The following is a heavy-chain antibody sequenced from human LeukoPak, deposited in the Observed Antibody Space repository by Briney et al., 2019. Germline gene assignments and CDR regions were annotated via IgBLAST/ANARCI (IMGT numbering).Heavy chain of an antibody. Sequence: GESLKISCKGSGYSFTTYWIGWVRQKPGKGLEWMGIIYPSDSDTRYSQSFQGQVPISADKSISTAYLQWSSLKASDTAMYYCASRGGKSYFHTWGQGTLVTVSS. CDR2: IYPSDSDT. J-gene: IGHJ1*01. V-gene: IGHV5-51*01. CDR3: ASRGGKSYFHT. D-gene: IGHD1-26*01. CDR1: GYSFTTYW.